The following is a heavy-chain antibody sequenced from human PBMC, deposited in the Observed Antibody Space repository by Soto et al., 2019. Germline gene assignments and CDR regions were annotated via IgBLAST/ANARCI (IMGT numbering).Heavy chain of an antibody. CDR1: GFTFSSYW. CDR2: INSDGSST. Sequence: PGGSLRLSCAASGFTFSSYWMHWVRQAPGKGLVWVSRINSDGSSTSYADSVKGRFTISRDNAKNTLYLQMNSLRAEDTAVYYCARDWGRNYCSGGSCYSPPAFDIWGQGTMATVS. J-gene: IGHJ3*02. D-gene: IGHD2-15*01. V-gene: IGHV3-74*01. CDR3: ARDWGRNYCSGGSCYSPPAFDI.